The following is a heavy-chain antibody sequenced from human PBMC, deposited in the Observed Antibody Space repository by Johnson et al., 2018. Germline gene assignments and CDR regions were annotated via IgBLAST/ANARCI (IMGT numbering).Heavy chain of an antibody. CDR2: ISSSSSYI. CDR3: AREYYYDSSGYYYNFQH. Sequence: VQLVESGGGVVQPGRSLRLSCAASGFTFSSYGMHWVRQAPGKGLEWVSSISSSSSYIYYADSVKGRFTISRDKAKNSMYLQMNSLRAEDTAVYYCAREYYYDSSGYYYNFQHWGQGTLVTVSS. D-gene: IGHD3-22*01. J-gene: IGHJ1*01. V-gene: IGHV3-21*01. CDR1: GFTFSSYG.